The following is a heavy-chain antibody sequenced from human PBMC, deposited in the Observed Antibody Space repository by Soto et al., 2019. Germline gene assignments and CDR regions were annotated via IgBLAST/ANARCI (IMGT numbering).Heavy chain of an antibody. Sequence: GGSLRLSCAVSGFMFEDYAMHWVRQAPGKGLEWVSGINWNGVNKGYADSVQGRFTISRDNAKKSLYLQMDYLRPEDTAVYFCAKDVGRLGELWGYFQNWGQGTLVTVSS. V-gene: IGHV3-9*01. CDR2: INWNGVNK. CDR1: GFMFEDYA. CDR3: AKDVGRLGELWGYFQN. J-gene: IGHJ1*01. D-gene: IGHD3-16*01.